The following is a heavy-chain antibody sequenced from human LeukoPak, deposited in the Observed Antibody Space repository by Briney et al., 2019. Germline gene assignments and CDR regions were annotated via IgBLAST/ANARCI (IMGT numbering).Heavy chain of an antibody. Sequence: SETLSLTCSVSGGSIGSYYWSWLRQPAGKGLEWIGRIYNSGSTIYNPSLKSRVTMSLDMSKNHISLKLSSVTAADTAMYYCARDLIGSGWSIYFDSWGQGTLVTVSS. V-gene: IGHV4-4*07. J-gene: IGHJ4*02. CDR1: GGSIGSYY. D-gene: IGHD6-19*01. CDR2: IYNSGST. CDR3: ARDLIGSGWSIYFDS.